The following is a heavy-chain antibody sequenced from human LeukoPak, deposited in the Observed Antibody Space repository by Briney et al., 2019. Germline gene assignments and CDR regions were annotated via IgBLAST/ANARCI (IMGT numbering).Heavy chain of an antibody. CDR2: ISYDGSNQ. CDR1: GFTFSTYG. Sequence: GGSLRLSCAASGFTFSTYGMHWARQAPGKGLKWVAVISYDGSNQYYADSVKGRFTISRDNSKNTLYLQMNSLRAEDTAVFYCARLYGDHGDSWGQGTLVTVSS. CDR3: ARLYGDHGDS. D-gene: IGHD4-17*01. J-gene: IGHJ4*02. V-gene: IGHV3-30*03.